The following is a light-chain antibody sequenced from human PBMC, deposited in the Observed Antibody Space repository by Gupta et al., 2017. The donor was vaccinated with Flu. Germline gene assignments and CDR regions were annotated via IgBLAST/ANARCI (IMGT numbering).Light chain of an antibody. CDR1: QSISSW. Sequence: PSSLSAAVGGRVTITCRASQSISSWLTWYQLKPGKAPKLLIYTASSLHSGVPSRFSGSGSGTDFTLTISSLQPDDFAAYYCQQNCTYPITFGQGTRVEIK. J-gene: IGKJ5*01. CDR3: QQNCTYPIT. CDR2: TAS. V-gene: IGKV1-5*03.